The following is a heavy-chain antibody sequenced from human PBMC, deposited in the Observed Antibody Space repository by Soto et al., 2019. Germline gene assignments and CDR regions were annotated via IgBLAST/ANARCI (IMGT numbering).Heavy chain of an antibody. CDR3: AKGRYSYDSSGHDY. D-gene: IGHD3-22*01. Sequence: PGGSLRLSCAASGFAFSSHAMNWVRQAPGKGLEWVSGISGSGGRTYYADSVKGRFTISRDNSKNTLDLQMNSLRAEDTAVYYCAKGRYSYDSSGHDYWGLGTLVTVYS. CDR2: ISGSGGRT. J-gene: IGHJ4*02. CDR1: GFAFSSHA. V-gene: IGHV3-23*01.